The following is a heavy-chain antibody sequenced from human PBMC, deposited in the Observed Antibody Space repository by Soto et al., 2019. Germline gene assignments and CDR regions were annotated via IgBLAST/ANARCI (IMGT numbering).Heavy chain of an antibody. V-gene: IGHV4-59*08. CDR1: GASISSHY. CDR3: ARPIGTTPAVWYFDL. CDR2: IYYSGST. J-gene: IGHJ2*01. Sequence: QVQLQESGPGLVKPSETLSLTCTVSGASISSHYWSWIRQSPGKGLEWLGYIYYSGSTDYNPSLKSRLTISVDTSENQLSLRLSSVTAAYTAVYYCARPIGTTPAVWYFDLWGRGTLVKVSS. D-gene: IGHD1-26*01.